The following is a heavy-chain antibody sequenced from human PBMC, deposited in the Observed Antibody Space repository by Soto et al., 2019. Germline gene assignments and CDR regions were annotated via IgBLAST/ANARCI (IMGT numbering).Heavy chain of an antibody. D-gene: IGHD3-16*01. Sequence: SETLSLTCTVSNDSINSYYWSWIRQPPGKGLEWIGYSYFSGGTDYNPSLKGRVTISVDRSRNQFSLKLTSVTAADTAVYYCVRELSRGWFDPWGQGTLVTVSS. J-gene: IGHJ5*02. CDR2: SYFSGGT. CDR1: NDSINSYY. V-gene: IGHV4-59*01. CDR3: VRELSRGWFDP.